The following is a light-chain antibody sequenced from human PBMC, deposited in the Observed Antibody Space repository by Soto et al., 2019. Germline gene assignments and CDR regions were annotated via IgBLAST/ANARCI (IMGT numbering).Light chain of an antibody. CDR3: QQYNSYSPTWT. CDR2: KAS. CDR1: QSISSW. V-gene: IGKV1-5*03. Sequence: DIQMTQSPSTLSASVGDRVTITCRASQSISSWLAWYQQKPGKAPKLLIYKASSLEIGVPSRFSGSGSGTEFTLTISSLQPDDFATYYCQQYNSYSPTWTFGQGTKVEIK. J-gene: IGKJ1*01.